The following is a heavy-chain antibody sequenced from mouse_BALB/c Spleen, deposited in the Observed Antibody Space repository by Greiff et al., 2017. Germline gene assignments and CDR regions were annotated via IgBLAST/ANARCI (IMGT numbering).Heavy chain of an antibody. CDR1: GDSFTSGY. D-gene: IGHD2-3*01. V-gene: IGHV3-8*02. J-gene: IGHJ4*01. Sequence: EVQLQQSGPSLVKPSQTLSLTCTVSGDSFTSGYRNWIRKFPGNKLEYMRYISYSGSTYYNPSLKSRISITRDTSKTQYYLQLNSVTTEDTATYYCARRMIYDGYYYAMDYWGQGTSVTVSS. CDR2: ISYSGST. CDR3: ARRMIYDGYYYAMDY.